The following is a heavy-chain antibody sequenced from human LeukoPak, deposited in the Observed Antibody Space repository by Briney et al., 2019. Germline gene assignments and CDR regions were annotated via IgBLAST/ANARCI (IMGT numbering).Heavy chain of an antibody. CDR3: ARDLTIVVVTAGGAFDI. Sequence: ASVKVSCKASGYTFTDYYMHWLRPAPGQGLEWMGWINPNSGGTNYAQKFQGRVTMTRDTSISTAYMELSRLRSDDTAVYYCARDLTIVVVTAGGAFDIWGQGTMVTVSS. CDR1: GYTFTDYY. V-gene: IGHV1-2*02. D-gene: IGHD2-21*02. CDR2: INPNSGGT. J-gene: IGHJ3*02.